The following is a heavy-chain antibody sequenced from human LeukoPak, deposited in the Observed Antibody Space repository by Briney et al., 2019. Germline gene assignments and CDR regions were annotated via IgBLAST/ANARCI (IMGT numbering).Heavy chain of an antibody. Sequence: AGSLSLSCAASGFTFSGSTRNWVRQTPGKGLEWVAFISTSSSYIYYADSVRGRFTISRDNAKNSLYLQMNSLRAEDTAVYYCARQQWLDGAYYFDYWGQGTLVTVSS. CDR1: GFTFSGST. V-gene: IGHV3-21*01. J-gene: IGHJ4*02. D-gene: IGHD6-19*01. CDR3: ARQQWLDGAYYFDY. CDR2: ISTSSSYI.